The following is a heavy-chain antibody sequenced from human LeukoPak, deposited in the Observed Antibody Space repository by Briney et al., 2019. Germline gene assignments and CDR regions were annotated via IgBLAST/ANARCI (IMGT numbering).Heavy chain of an antibody. Sequence: GGSLRLSCAASGFTFSNAWMSWVRQAPGKGLEWVGRIKSKTDGGTTDYAAPVKGRFTISRDDSKNTLYLQMNSLKTEDTAVYYCTTAPLYYDILTGIWGVDYWGQGTLVTVSS. CDR3: TTAPLYYDILTGIWGVDY. CDR2: IKSKTDGGTT. J-gene: IGHJ4*02. V-gene: IGHV3-15*01. CDR1: GFTFSNAW. D-gene: IGHD3-9*01.